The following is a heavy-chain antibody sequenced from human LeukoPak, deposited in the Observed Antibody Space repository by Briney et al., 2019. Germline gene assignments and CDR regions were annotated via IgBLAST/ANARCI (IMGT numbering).Heavy chain of an antibody. D-gene: IGHD6-13*01. CDR3: ARGLSSSWYRGYYYYMDV. Sequence: KPSETLSLTCTVSGYSISSGYYWGWIRQPPGKGLEWIGSIYHSGSTYYNPSLKSRVTISVDTSKNQFSLKLSSVTAADTAVYYCARGLSSSWYRGYYYYMDVWGKGTTVTISS. V-gene: IGHV4-38-2*02. J-gene: IGHJ6*03. CDR2: IYHSGST. CDR1: GYSISSGYY.